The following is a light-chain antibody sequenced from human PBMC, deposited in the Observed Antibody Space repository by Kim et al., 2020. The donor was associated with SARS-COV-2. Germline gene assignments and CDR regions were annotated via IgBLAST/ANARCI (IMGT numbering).Light chain of an antibody. V-gene: IGLV3-21*04. Sequence: SYELTQPPSVSVAPGKTARITCGGNKIGSKSVNWYQQKPGQAPVLVIYYDSDRPSGIPERFSGSNSGNTVTLTISRVEAGDEADYYCQVWDSSSDHPVFGGGTQLTVL. J-gene: IGLJ3*02. CDR3: QVWDSSSDHPV. CDR1: KIGSKS. CDR2: YDS.